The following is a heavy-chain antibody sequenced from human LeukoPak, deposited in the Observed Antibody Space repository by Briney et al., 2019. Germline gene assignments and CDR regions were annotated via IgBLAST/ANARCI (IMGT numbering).Heavy chain of an antibody. CDR2: IYIDGSNK. CDR3: AKGLFDWQRYYYYYYGMDV. Sequence: GGSLRLSCAASGFTFSNYGMHWVRQAPGKGLEWVAVIYIDGSNKYYADSVKGRFTISRDNSKNTLYLQMNSLRAEDTAVYYCAKGLFDWQRYYYYYYGMDVWGKGTTVTVSS. V-gene: IGHV3-30*18. CDR1: GFTFSNYG. J-gene: IGHJ6*04. D-gene: IGHD3-9*01.